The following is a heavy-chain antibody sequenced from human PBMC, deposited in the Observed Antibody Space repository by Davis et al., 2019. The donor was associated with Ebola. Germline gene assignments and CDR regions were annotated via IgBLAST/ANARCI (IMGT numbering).Heavy chain of an antibody. CDR2: INPHNGNT. CDR1: GYTFTNYG. V-gene: IGHV1-18*04. CDR3: ARAQFPTTSDH. D-gene: IGHD1-1*01. Sequence: ASVKVSCRASGYTFTNYGITWVRQAPGQGLEWMGWINPHNGNTNYAQNVQGRVTMTTDTSTSTAYMEVGSLRSDDTAVYYCARAQFPTTSDHWGQGTLVTVSS. J-gene: IGHJ4*02.